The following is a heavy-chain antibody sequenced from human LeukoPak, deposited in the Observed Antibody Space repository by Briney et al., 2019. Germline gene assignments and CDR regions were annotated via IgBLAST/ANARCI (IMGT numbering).Heavy chain of an antibody. D-gene: IGHD3-9*01. J-gene: IGHJ4*02. CDR2: INPNSGGT. V-gene: IGHV1-2*02. Sequence: GASVKVSCKASGYTFTGYYMHWVRQAPGQGLEWMGWINPNSGGTNYEQKFQGRVTMTRDTSISTAYMELSRLRSDDTAVYYCASPDILTGYYSFDYWGQGTLVTVSS. CDR3: ASPDILTGYYSFDY. CDR1: GYTFTGYY.